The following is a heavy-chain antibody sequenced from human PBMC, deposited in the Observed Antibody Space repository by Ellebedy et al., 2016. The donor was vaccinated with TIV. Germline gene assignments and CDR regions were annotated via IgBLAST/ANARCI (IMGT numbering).Heavy chain of an antibody. V-gene: IGHV2-5*02. CDR2: IYWDDDN. CDR3: AGGRSSGWDFDY. D-gene: IGHD6-19*01. CDR1: GFSLTTPAVG. J-gene: IGHJ4*01. Sequence: SGPTLVKPTQTLTLTCTFSGFSLTTPAVGVGWIRQPPGKALEWLALIYWDDDNHYSPSLRSRLTLTKDISKNQVVLTMTNMDPVDTATYYCAGGRSSGWDFDYWGQGTLVTVSS.